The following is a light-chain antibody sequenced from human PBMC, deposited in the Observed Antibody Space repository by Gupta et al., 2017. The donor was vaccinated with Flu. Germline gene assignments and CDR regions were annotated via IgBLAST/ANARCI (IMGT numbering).Light chain of an antibody. CDR3: QQLISYPLT. J-gene: IGKJ4*01. CDR2: TAS. V-gene: IGKV1-9*01. Sequence: DIHLTQSPSFLSASVGDRVTITCRASQDISSYFAWYQQKPGKAPNLLIYTASTLQSGVPSRFSGSGSGTEFTLTINSLQPEDFATYYCQQLISYPLTFGGGTKVEIK. CDR1: QDISSY.